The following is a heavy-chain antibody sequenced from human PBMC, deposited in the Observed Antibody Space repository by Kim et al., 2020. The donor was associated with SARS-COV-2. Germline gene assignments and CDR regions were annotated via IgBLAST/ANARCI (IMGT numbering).Heavy chain of an antibody. CDR3: AKGFEALDI. J-gene: IGHJ3*02. V-gene: IGHV3-23*03. Sequence: STYYADSVQGRFTISRDNSMNPLYLQMNSLRAEDTAVYFCAKGFEALDIWGQGTMVTVSS. CDR2: ST.